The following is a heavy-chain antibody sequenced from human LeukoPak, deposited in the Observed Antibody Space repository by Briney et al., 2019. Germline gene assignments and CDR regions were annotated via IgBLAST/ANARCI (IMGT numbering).Heavy chain of an antibody. CDR1: GFTFSTYW. J-gene: IGHJ5*02. D-gene: IGHD4-17*01. CDR2: IKQDGSQK. CDR3: AKVKSVRSSPKYNWFDP. V-gene: IGHV3-7*01. Sequence: GGSLRLSCAASGFTFSTYWMTWVRQAPGKGLEWVANIKQDGSQKYYVDSVRGRFTISRDNSKNTLYLQMNSLRAEDTAVYYCAKVKSVRSSPKYNWFDPWGQGTLVTVSS.